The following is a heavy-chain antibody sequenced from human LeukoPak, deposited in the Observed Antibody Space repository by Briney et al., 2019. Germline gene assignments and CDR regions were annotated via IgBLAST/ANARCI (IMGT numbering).Heavy chain of an antibody. V-gene: IGHV4-59*01. CDR2: IYYSGST. Sequence: KPSETLSLICTVSGGSISSYYWSWIRQPPGKGLEWIGYIYYSGSTNYNPSLKSRVTISVDTSKNQFSLKLSSVTAADTAVYYCARDVAAADYYFDYWGQGTLVTVSS. CDR1: GGSISSYY. J-gene: IGHJ4*02. D-gene: IGHD6-13*01. CDR3: ARDVAAADYYFDY.